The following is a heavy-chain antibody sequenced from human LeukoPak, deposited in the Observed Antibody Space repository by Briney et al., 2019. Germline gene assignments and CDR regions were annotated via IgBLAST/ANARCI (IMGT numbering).Heavy chain of an antibody. J-gene: IGHJ4*02. Sequence: GSLILSCAASGFTFSAYAMSWVRQAPGKGLEWVSGLTGSGGSTYYADSVMGRFTISRDNSKNTLYLQMNSLRAEDTAIYFCAKDKTSNYPTYYFDYWGQGTLVTVSS. CDR3: AKDKTSNYPTYYFDY. CDR1: GFTFSAYA. V-gene: IGHV3-23*01. CDR2: LTGSGGST. D-gene: IGHD4-11*01.